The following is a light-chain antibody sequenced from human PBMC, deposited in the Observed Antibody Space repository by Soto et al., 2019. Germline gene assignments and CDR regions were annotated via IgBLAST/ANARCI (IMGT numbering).Light chain of an antibody. CDR1: QTISSW. V-gene: IGKV1-5*03. Sequence: DIQMTQSPSTLSGSVGDRVTITCRASQTISSWLAWYQQKPGKAPKILIYKASTLKSGVPSRFSGSGSGTEFTLTISSLQPDDSATYYCQQYNSYRAFGQGTKVDIK. J-gene: IGKJ1*01. CDR3: QQYNSYRA. CDR2: KAS.